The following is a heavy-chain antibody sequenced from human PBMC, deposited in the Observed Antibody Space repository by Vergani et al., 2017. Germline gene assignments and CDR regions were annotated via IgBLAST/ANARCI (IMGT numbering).Heavy chain of an antibody. CDR3: AGGDYGILTGYRY. J-gene: IGHJ4*02. V-gene: IGHV1-46*03. CDR1: GYTFSNDY. D-gene: IGHD3-9*01. Sequence: QVQVVQSGAEVKKSGASVKVSCKTSGYTFSNDYMHWVRQAPGQGLEWMGIINPSGGHTNYAQNFQGRVTMTRDTSTSTVYMELSSLRSEDTAIYYCAGGDYGILTGYRYWGQGTLVTVSA. CDR2: INPSGGHT.